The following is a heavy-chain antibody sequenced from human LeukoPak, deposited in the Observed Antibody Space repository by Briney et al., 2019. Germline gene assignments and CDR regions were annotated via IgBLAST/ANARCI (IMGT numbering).Heavy chain of an antibody. J-gene: IGHJ4*02. CDR1: GFTFSSYG. V-gene: IGHV3-30*02. Sequence: GGSLRLSCAASGFTFSSYGMHWVRQAPGKGLEWAAFIRYDGSSKYYADSVKGRFTISRDNSKNTLYLQMNSLRAEDTAVYYCAKEGQQLALFDYWGQGTLVTVSS. CDR3: AKEGQQLALFDY. D-gene: IGHD6-13*01. CDR2: IRYDGSSK.